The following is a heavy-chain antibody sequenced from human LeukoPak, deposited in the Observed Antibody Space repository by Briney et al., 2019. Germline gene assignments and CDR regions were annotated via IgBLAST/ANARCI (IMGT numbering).Heavy chain of an antibody. J-gene: IGHJ3*02. Sequence: GGSLRLSCAASGFTFSSYAMHWVRQAPGKGLEWVAVISYDGSNKYYAGSVKGRFTISRDNSKNTLYLQMNSLRAEDTAVYYCARDRSLQYLGQYWDAFDIWGQGTMVTVSS. CDR1: GFTFSSYA. V-gene: IGHV3-30*01. CDR3: ARDRSLQYLGQYWDAFDI. CDR2: ISYDGSNK. D-gene: IGHD2-8*02.